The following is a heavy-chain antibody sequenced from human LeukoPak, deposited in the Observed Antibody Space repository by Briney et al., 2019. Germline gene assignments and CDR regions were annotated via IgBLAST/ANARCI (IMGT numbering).Heavy chain of an antibody. CDR1: GYIFTRYY. CDR3: ATSLLQRWGTEPFDY. V-gene: IGHV1-2*02. J-gene: IGHJ4*02. Sequence: GASVKVSCKVSGYIFTRYYIHWVRQAPGQGLEWMGWINPNSGGTNYAQKFQGRVTMTRDTSISTAYMELSRLRSDDTAVYYCATSLLQRWGTEPFDYWGQGTLVTVSS. CDR2: INPNSGGT. D-gene: IGHD4-23*01.